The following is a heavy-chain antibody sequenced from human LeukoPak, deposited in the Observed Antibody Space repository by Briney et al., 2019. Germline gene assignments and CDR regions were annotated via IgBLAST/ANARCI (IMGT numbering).Heavy chain of an antibody. J-gene: IGHJ4*02. V-gene: IGHV1-18*01. Sequence: ASAKVSCKAFGYTFTRYGISWVRQAPGQGLEWMGWISASNGNTKYAQNFEGRVTMTTDTSTSTAYMELRSLRSDDTAVFYCARAGAQYTSHFDYWGQGTLVTVSS. CDR1: GYTFTRYG. CDR3: ARAGAQYTSHFDY. D-gene: IGHD7-27*01. CDR2: ISASNGNT.